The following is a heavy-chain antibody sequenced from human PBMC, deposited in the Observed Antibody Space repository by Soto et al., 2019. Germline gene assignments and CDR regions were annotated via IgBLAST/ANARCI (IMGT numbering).Heavy chain of an antibody. CDR3: AKDRRADWESYYYYAMDV. Sequence: QVQLVQSGAEVKKPGSSVKVSCKASGGTFSSFTISWVRQAPGQGLEWMGGIIPIYGTANYAQKFQGRVTITADASTRTAYMELSSLRSEDTDVYYCAKDRRADWESYYYYAMDVWGQGTTVTVS. D-gene: IGHD1-26*01. V-gene: IGHV1-69*01. CDR2: IIPIYGTA. J-gene: IGHJ6*02. CDR1: GGTFSSFT.